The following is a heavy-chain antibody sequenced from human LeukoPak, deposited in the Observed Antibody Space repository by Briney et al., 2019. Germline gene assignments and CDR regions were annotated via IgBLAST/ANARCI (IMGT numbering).Heavy chain of an antibody. D-gene: IGHD1-26*01. J-gene: IGHJ3*02. Sequence: ASVKVSCKASGGTFSSYAISWVRQAPGQGLEWMGGIIPIFGTANYAQKFQGRVTITADESTSTAYMELSSLRFEDTAVYYCARDRVGATQPDAFDIWGQGTMVTVSS. CDR1: GGTFSSYA. CDR2: IIPIFGTA. V-gene: IGHV1-69*13. CDR3: ARDRVGATQPDAFDI.